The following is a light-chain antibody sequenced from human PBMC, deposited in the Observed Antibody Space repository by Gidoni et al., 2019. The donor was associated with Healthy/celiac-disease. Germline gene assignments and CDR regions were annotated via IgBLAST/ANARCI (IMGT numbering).Light chain of an antibody. CDR2: DAS. V-gene: IGKV3-11*01. Sequence: EIVLTQSPATLSLSPGERATLSCMASQSVSSYFAWSQQKPGQAPRLLIYDASNRATGIPARFSGSGSGTDFTLTISSLEPEDFAVYYCQQRSNWPPLFTFGPGTKVDIK. CDR3: QQRSNWPPLFT. J-gene: IGKJ3*01. CDR1: QSVSSY.